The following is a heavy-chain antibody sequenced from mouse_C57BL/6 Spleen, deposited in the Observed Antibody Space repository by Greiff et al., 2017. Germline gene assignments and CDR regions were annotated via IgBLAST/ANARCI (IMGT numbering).Heavy chain of an antibody. D-gene: IGHD1-1*01. CDR3: ARSLDYYGSSGDY. CDR1: GFNIKNTY. Sequence: EVQLKESVAELVRPGASVKLSCTASGFNIKNTYMHWVKQRPEQGLEWIGRIDPANGNTKYAPKFQGKATITADTSSNTAYLQLSSLTSEDTAIYYCARSLDYYGSSGDYWGQGTTLTVSS. V-gene: IGHV14-3*01. J-gene: IGHJ2*01. CDR2: IDPANGNT.